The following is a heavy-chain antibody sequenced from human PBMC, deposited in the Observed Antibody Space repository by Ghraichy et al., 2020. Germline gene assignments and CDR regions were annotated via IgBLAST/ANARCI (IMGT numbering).Heavy chain of an antibody. CDR2: ISAYNGNT. D-gene: IGHD3-3*01. CDR3: ARDKSLRFLEWSHYGMDV. V-gene: IGHV1-18*01. Sequence: ASVKVSCKASGYTFTSYGISWVRQAPGQGLEWMGWISAYNGNTNYVQKLQGRVTMTTDTFTSTAYMELRSLRSDDTAVYYCARDKSLRFLEWSHYGMDVWGQGTTVTVSS. CDR1: GYTFTSYG. J-gene: IGHJ6*02.